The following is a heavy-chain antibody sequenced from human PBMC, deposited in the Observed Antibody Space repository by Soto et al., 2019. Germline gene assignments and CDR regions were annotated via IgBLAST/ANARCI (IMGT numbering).Heavy chain of an antibody. CDR3: ARFGEGDSGYYPEFDY. J-gene: IGHJ4*02. Sequence: GGSLRLSCAASGFSFSLYEMNWVRQAPGKGLEWVSYISNSGDTISYADPVKGRFTISRDNAENSLYLQLNSLRAEDTGVYYCARFGEGDSGYYPEFDYWGPGTLVTVPQ. D-gene: IGHD3-22*01. CDR1: GFSFSLYE. CDR2: ISNSGDTI. V-gene: IGHV3-48*03.